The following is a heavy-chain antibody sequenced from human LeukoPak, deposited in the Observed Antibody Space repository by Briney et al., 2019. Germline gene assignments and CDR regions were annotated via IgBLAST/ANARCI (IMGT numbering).Heavy chain of an antibody. V-gene: IGHV3-9*01. Sequence: GGSLRLFCAASGFTFDDYAMHWVRQAPGKGLEWVSGISWNSGSIGYADSVKGGFTISRDNAKNSLYLQMNSLRAEDTALYYCAKGPIDYWGQGTLVTVSS. CDR2: ISWNSGSI. J-gene: IGHJ4*02. CDR1: GFTFDDYA. CDR3: AKGPIDY.